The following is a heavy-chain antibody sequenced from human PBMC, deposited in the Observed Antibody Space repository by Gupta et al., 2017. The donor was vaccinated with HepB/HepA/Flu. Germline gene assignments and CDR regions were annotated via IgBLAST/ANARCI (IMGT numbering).Heavy chain of an antibody. V-gene: IGHV1-3*01. D-gene: IGHD1-7*01. J-gene: IGHJ4*02. CDR3: ARGRWTATKLAYYFDY. Sequence: QVQLVQSGAEVKKPGASVKVSCKTSGYTFSYNAIYWVRQAPGQRLEWMGWINPGNGNTKYSQNFQGRVTITRDTSANTAYLDLSSLRSEDTAVYYCARGRWTATKLAYYFDYWGQGTLVTGSS. CDR2: INPGNGNT. CDR1: GYTFSYNA.